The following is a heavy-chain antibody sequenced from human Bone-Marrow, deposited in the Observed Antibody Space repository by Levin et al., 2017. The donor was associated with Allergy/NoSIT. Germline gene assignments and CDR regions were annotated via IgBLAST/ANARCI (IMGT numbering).Heavy chain of an antibody. J-gene: IGHJ5*02. D-gene: IGHD3-22*01. CDR3: AGLHRLGYYDTTGFS. V-gene: IGHV1-2*02. CDR1: GYSFSAYK. Sequence: ASVKVSCKASGYSFSAYKIHWVRQAPGQGLEWIGWINPDNGYTNYAPKFQGRVTMTGDTSINTAYMELNRLTLDDTAVYYCAGLHRLGYYDTTGFSWGQGSLVTVSS. CDR2: INPDNGYT.